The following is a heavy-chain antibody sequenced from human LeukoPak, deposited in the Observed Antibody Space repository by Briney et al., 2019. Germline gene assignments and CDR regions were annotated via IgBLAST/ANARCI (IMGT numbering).Heavy chain of an antibody. CDR2: ISDTGNT. J-gene: IGHJ4*02. CDR1: GFTLSSYA. CDR3: AKEYTGTFSPFPSYFDN. V-gene: IGHV3-23*01. D-gene: IGHD1-26*01. Sequence: GGSLRLSCAASGFTLSSYAMSWVRQAPGKGLEWVSAISDTGNTYHADSVKGRFTISRDNSKNTLYLQMNSLRAEDTAIYYCAKEYTGTFSPFPSYFDNWGQGTLVTVSS.